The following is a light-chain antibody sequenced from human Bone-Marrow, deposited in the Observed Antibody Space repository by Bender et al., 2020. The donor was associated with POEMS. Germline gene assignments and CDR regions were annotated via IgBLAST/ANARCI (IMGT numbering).Light chain of an antibody. Sequence: SYALTQPPSMSVAPGQTARLTCGGDNIESKSVHRYQKKPGQAPVAVVYADTDRPSGIPERFSGSNPGSTATLIISGVEAGDEADYRCLVWDRIREHYVFGAGTKLTVL. J-gene: IGLJ1*01. V-gene: IGLV3-21*02. CDR2: ADT. CDR3: LVWDRIREHYV. CDR1: NIESKS.